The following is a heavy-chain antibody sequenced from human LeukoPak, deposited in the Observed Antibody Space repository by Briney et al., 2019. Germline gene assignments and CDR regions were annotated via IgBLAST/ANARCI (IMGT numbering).Heavy chain of an antibody. CDR3: ARSGVEMATSCFDY. CDR2: IYYSGST. V-gene: IGHV4-59*01. J-gene: IGHJ4*02. Sequence: ASETLSLTCTVSGGSISGYYWSRIRRPPGKGLEWIGYIYYSGSTNYNPSLKSRVTISVDTSKNQFSLKLSSVTAADTAVYYCARSGVEMATSCFDYWGQGTLVTVSS. CDR1: GGSISGYY. D-gene: IGHD5-24*01.